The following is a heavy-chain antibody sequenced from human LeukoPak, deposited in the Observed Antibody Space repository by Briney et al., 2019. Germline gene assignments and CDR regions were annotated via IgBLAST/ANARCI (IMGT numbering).Heavy chain of an antibody. CDR3: ANISPLIGPPEYYFDY. CDR2: ISGSGGST. Sequence: GGSLRLSCAASGFTFSSYAMSWVRQAPGKGLEWVSAISGSGGSTYYADSVKGRFTISRDNSKNTLYLQMNSLRAEDTAVYYCANISPLIGPPEYYFDYWGQGTLVTVSS. J-gene: IGHJ4*02. CDR1: GFTFSSYA. V-gene: IGHV3-23*01. D-gene: IGHD2-8*01.